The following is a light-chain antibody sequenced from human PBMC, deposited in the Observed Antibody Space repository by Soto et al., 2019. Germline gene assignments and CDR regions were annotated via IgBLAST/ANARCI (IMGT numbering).Light chain of an antibody. CDR2: SNN. CDR1: RSNIGSNT. CDR3: AAWDDSLNGSYV. J-gene: IGLJ1*01. Sequence: QSVLTQPPSTSGTPGQRVTISCSGSRSNIGSNTVTWYQQLPGTAPKLLIYSNNQRPSGVPDRFSGSKSGTSASLAISGLQSEDEADYYCAAWDDSLNGSYVFGTGTKFTVL. V-gene: IGLV1-44*01.